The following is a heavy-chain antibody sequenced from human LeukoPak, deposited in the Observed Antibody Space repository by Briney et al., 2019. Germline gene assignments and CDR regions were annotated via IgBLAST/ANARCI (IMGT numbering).Heavy chain of an antibody. D-gene: IGHD1-26*01. Sequence: VASVKVSCMATGYTFTSYGLNWVRPAPGQGLEWMGWISAYNGDTKFAQNFQGRVTMTTDTSTSTAYMELRSLRSDDTAKYYCARGVGAGPDDWGQGTLVTVSS. J-gene: IGHJ4*02. V-gene: IGHV1-18*01. CDR3: ARGVGAGPDD. CDR1: GYTFTSYG. CDR2: ISAYNGDT.